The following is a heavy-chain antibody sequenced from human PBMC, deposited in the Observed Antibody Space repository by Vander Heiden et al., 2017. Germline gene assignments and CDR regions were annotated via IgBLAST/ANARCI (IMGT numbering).Heavy chain of an antibody. J-gene: IGHJ4*02. D-gene: IGHD1-26*01. V-gene: IGHV1-2*02. Sequence: QVQLVQSGAEVKRPVASVKVRCKASGYTFTGYYIHWVRQAPGQGLEWMGWINPDSGDTNSAQQFQGTVTMTRHTSISTAYMELNSLRYDDTAVYYCVSRLMGRGAFWGQGTPVTVSS. CDR2: INPDSGDT. CDR1: GYTFTGYY. CDR3: VSRLMGRGAF.